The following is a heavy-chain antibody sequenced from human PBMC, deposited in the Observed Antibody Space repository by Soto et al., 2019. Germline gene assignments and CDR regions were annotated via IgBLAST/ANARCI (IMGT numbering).Heavy chain of an antibody. CDR2: IHWNDDN. Sequence: QITLEETGPTLVKPTQTLTLTCTFSGFSLTTGRVGVGWIRQPPGKALEWLAVIHWNDDNHYSPSLKSRLTITQDTSQNQVVLTLTNMDPVDTATYYCTHRLVGSGQGYWGQGTLVTVSS. J-gene: IGHJ4*02. CDR3: THRLVGSGQGY. V-gene: IGHV2-5*01. D-gene: IGHD2-15*01. CDR1: GFSLTTGRVG.